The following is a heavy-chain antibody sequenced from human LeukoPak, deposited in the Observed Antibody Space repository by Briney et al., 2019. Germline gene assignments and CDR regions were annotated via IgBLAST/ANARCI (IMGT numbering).Heavy chain of an antibody. V-gene: IGHV2-70*11. J-gene: IGHJ3*02. CDR2: IDWDDDK. D-gene: IGHD1-26*01. Sequence: SGPTLVNPTQTLTLTCTFPGFSLSTSGMCVSWIRQPPGKALEWLARIDWDDDKYYSTSLKTRLTISKDTSKNQVVLTMTNMDPVDTATYYCARMSGELLQSFDIWGQGTMVTVSS. CDR3: ARMSGELLQSFDI. CDR1: GFSLSTSGMC.